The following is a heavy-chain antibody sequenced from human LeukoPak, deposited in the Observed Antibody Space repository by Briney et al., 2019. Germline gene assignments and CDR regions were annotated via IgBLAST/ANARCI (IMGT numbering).Heavy chain of an antibody. CDR2: IYIDGTT. CDR1: GFIVSHNY. CDR3: ARGLRIGGLLDY. V-gene: IGHV3-53*01. J-gene: IGHJ4*02. Sequence: GGSLRLSCAASGFIVSHNYMTWVRQAPGKGLEWISVIYIDGTTYYADSVKGRFTISRDQANNTLYLQMNTLRDEDTAVHYCARGLRIGGLLDYWGQGTLVTVSS. D-gene: IGHD3-16*01.